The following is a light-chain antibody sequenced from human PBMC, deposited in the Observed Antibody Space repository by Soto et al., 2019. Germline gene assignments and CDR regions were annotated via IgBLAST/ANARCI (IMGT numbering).Light chain of an antibody. CDR1: QSVLYSSNNKNY. CDR3: QQCYSIPYT. CDR2: WAS. J-gene: IGKJ2*01. V-gene: IGKV4-1*01. Sequence: DIVMTQSPESLAVSLGERATINCKSSQSVLYSSNNKNYLAWYQQKPGQPPKLLIYWASTRESGVPDRFSGSGSGTDFTLTISSLQAEDVAVYYCQQCYSIPYTFGQGTKLEIK.